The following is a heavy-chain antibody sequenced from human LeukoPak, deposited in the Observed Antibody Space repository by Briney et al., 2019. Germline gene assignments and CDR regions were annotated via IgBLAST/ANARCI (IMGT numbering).Heavy chain of an antibody. J-gene: IGHJ4*02. Sequence: GSLRLSCTASGFTFSSYSMNWVRKPPGKGLEWIGEINNSGSTNYNPSLKSRVTMSVDSSKNQFSLKLSSVTAADTAVYYCARFSSSWLYFDYWGQGTLVTVSS. CDR1: GFTFSSYS. CDR3: ARFSSSWLYFDY. D-gene: IGHD6-13*01. V-gene: IGHV4-34*01. CDR2: INNSGST.